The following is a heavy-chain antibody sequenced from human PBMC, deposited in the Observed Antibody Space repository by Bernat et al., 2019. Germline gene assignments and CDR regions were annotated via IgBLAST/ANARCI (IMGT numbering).Heavy chain of an antibody. CDR1: GGTFSSYA. D-gene: IGHD6-13*01. Sequence: QVQLVQSGAEVKKPGSSVKVSCKASGGTFSSYAISWVRQAPGQGLEWMGGIIPIFGTANYAQKFQGRVTITADESTSTAYMELSSLRSEDTAVYYCANIAAAGKAYYYYYGMDVWGQGTTVTVSS. CDR2: IIPIFGTA. CDR3: ANIAAAGKAYYYYYGMDV. J-gene: IGHJ6*02. V-gene: IGHV1-69*01.